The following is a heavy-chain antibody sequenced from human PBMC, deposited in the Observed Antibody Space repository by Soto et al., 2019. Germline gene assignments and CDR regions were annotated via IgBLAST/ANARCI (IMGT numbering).Heavy chain of an antibody. J-gene: IGHJ6*02. CDR1: GFTFSNYA. V-gene: IGHV3-30-3*01. Sequence: QVQLVESGGGVVQPGRSLRLSCAASGFTFSNYAMHWVRQAPGKGLEWVAVISYAGDNKYYAVSVKGRFTLSRDNSRNTLYLQMNSLTTEDTAMYYCARSRGQRTSHASGYYYGMDVWGQGTTVTVSS. CDR3: ARSRGQRTSHASGYYYGMDV. D-gene: IGHD1-26*01. CDR2: ISYAGDNK.